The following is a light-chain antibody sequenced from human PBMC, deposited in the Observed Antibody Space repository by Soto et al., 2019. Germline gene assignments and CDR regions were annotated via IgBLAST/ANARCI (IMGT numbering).Light chain of an antibody. Sequence: QLVLTQPASVSGSPGQSITISCTGTSIDVGGYNYVSWYQHHPGKAPKLMIYGVTNRPSGVSIRFSGSKSGNTASLTISGLQPEDEADYYCTSYIHRRTLVVFGGGTKLTVL. V-gene: IGLV2-14*01. CDR2: GVT. J-gene: IGLJ2*01. CDR1: SIDVGGYNY. CDR3: TSYIHRRTLVV.